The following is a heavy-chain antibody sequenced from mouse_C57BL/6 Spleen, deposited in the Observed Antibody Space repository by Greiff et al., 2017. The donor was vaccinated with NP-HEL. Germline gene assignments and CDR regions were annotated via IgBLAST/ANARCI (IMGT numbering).Heavy chain of an antibody. V-gene: IGHV14-4*01. Sequence: VQLQQSGAELVRPGASVRLSCTASGFNIKDDYMHWVKQRPEQGLEWVGWIDPENGDTEYASKFQGKATITADTSSNTAYLQLSSLTSEGTAVYYCSKDLLRKLGDDWGQGTTLTVSS. CDR1: GFNIKDDY. D-gene: IGHD1-1*01. J-gene: IGHJ2*01. CDR3: SKDLLRKLGDD. CDR2: IDPENGDT.